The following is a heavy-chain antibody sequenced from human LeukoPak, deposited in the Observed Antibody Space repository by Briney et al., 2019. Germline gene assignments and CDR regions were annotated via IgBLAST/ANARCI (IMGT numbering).Heavy chain of an antibody. Sequence: PSETLSLTCAVYGGSFSSSSYYWGWIRQPPGKGLEWIGSIYYSGSTYYNPSLKSRVTISVDTSKNQFSLKLSSVTAADTAVYYCARPGTTGTTFDYWGQGTLVTVSS. V-gene: IGHV4-39*01. CDR2: IYYSGST. J-gene: IGHJ4*02. CDR1: GGSFSSSSYY. D-gene: IGHD1-1*01. CDR3: ARPGTTGTTFDY.